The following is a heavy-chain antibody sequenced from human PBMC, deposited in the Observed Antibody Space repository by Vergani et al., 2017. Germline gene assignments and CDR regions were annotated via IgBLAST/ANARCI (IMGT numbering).Heavy chain of an antibody. J-gene: IGHJ5*02. CDR3: ARDPKGILFPKNWFDP. CDR2: INPNSGGT. D-gene: IGHD3-10*01. CDR1: GYTFTDYY. Sequence: VQLVQSGAEVKKPGATVKISCKVSGYTFTDYYMHWVQQAPGKGLEWMGWINPNSGGTNYAQKFQGRVTMTRDTSISTAYMELSRLRSDDTAVYYCARDPKGILFPKNWFDPWGQGTLVTVSS. V-gene: IGHV1-2*02.